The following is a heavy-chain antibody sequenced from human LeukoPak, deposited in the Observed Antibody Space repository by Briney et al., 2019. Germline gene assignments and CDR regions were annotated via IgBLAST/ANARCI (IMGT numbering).Heavy chain of an antibody. V-gene: IGHV3-7*01. CDR2: IKQDGSEK. J-gene: IGHJ4*02. CDR1: GFTFSSYG. Sequence: GGSLRLSCAASGFTFSSYGMSWVRQAPGKGLEWVANIKQDGSEKYYVDSVKGRFTISRDNAKNSLYLQMKSLRAEDTAVYYCARAYILHAVDYWGQGTLVTVSS. D-gene: IGHD2-8*01. CDR3: ARAYILHAVDY.